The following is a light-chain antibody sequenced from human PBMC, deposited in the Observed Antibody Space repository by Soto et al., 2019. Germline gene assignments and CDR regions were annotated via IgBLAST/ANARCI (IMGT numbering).Light chain of an antibody. V-gene: IGKV1-5*02. CDR1: QSISTR. Sequence: DTQMTQSPSTLSASVGDRVTIICRASQSISTRLAWYHQKPGKAPKLLISGAFSLESGVPSRFSGSASGTEFTLTISSLQPDDFATYYCQQYYTYSTFGQGTKVDIK. CDR2: GAF. J-gene: IGKJ1*01. CDR3: QQYYTYST.